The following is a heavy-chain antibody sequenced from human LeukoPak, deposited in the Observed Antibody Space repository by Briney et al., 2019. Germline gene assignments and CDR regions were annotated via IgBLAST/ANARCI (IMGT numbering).Heavy chain of an antibody. Sequence: PSQTLSLTCTVSGGSISTGGYYWTWIRQHPGKGLEWIGYIYNSGTTYYNPSLESRVTISGDTSKNQFSLKLNSVTAADTAVYYCARTAGWSYGFDYWGQGTLVTVS. CDR2: IYNSGTT. J-gene: IGHJ4*02. CDR3: ARTAGWSYGFDY. CDR1: GGSISTGGYY. D-gene: IGHD5-18*01. V-gene: IGHV4-31*03.